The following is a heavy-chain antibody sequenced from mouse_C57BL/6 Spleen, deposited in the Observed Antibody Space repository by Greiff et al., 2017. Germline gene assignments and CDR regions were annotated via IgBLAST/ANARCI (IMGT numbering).Heavy chain of an antibody. J-gene: IGHJ2*01. CDR2: ISDGGSYT. CDR3: AREGENYGPRNFDY. D-gene: IGHD1-1*02. V-gene: IGHV5-4*01. Sequence: EVKLQESGGGLVKPGGSLKLSCAASGFTFSSYAMSWVRQTPEKRLEWVATISDGGSYTYYPDNVKGRFTISRDNAKNNLYLQMSHLKSEDTAMYYCAREGENYGPRNFDYWGQGTTLTVSS. CDR1: GFTFSSYA.